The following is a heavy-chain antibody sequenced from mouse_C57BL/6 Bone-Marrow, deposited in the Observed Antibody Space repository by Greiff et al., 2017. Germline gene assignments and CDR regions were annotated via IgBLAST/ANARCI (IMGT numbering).Heavy chain of an antibody. CDR3: ARDGNYVGY. CDR2: IYPRSGNT. J-gene: IGHJ2*01. D-gene: IGHD2-1*01. V-gene: IGHV1-81*01. Sequence: QVHVKQSGAELARPGASVKLSCKASGYTFTSYGISWVKQRTGQGLEWIGEIYPRSGNTYYNEKFKGKATLTADKSSSTAYMELRSLTSEDSAVYFCARDGNYVGYWGQGTTLTVSS. CDR1: GYTFTSYG.